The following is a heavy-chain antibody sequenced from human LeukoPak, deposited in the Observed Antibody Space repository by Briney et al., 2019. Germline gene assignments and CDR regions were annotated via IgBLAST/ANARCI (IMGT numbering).Heavy chain of an antibody. D-gene: IGHD2-2*01. J-gene: IGHJ4*02. V-gene: IGHV3-30*18. CDR3: AKDLSRRDALLDY. Sequence: PGGSLRLSCAASGFTFSSYGMHWVRQAPGKGLEWVAVISYDGSNKYYADSVKGRFTISRDNSKSTLYLQMNSLRAEDTVVYYCAKDLSRRDALLDYWGQGTLVTVSS. CDR2: ISYDGSNK. CDR1: GFTFSSYG.